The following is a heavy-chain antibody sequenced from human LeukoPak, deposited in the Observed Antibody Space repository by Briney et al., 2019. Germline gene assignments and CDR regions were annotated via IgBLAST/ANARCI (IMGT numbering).Heavy chain of an antibody. Sequence: GGSLRLSCVASGLTIGSRYMNWVRQAPGKGLEWVSALYLAGNTYYADSVKGRFTISRDNSKNTLYLQMNSLRAEDTAVYYCAKGDSTKTVAKYYYYYYGMDVWGQGTTVTVSS. CDR3: AKGDSTKTVAKYYYYYYGMDV. J-gene: IGHJ6*02. V-gene: IGHV3-53*01. CDR2: LYLAGNT. D-gene: IGHD2-2*01. CDR1: GLTIGSRY.